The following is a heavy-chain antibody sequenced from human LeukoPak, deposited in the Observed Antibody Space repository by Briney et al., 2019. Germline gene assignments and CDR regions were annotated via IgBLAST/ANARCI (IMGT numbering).Heavy chain of an antibody. CDR2: IWSDATNK. CDR1: GFTFSHYG. Sequence: GGSLRLSCATSGFTFSHYGMHWVRQAPGKGLEWVAVIWSDATNKYYADSVKGRFTISRDYSKNSLYLQMSSLRAEDTATYYCARDAQRGFGYSNSLQYWGQGTLVTVSS. J-gene: IGHJ4*02. D-gene: IGHD4-11*01. V-gene: IGHV3-33*08. CDR3: ARDAQRGFGYSNSLQY.